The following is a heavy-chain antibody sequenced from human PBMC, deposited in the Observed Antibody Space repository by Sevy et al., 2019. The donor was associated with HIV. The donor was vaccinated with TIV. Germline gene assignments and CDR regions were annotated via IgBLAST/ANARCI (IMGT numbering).Heavy chain of an antibody. Sequence: ASVKVSCKASGGTFSSYGISWVRQAPGQGLEWMGGIIPILGTVNYPQKFQGRVTITADESTKTAYMGLSSLRSEDTAVYYCARGGGNGWYYFDYWGQETLITVSS. CDR3: ARGGGNGWYYFDY. CDR1: GGTFSSYG. J-gene: IGHJ4*02. CDR2: IIPILGTV. V-gene: IGHV1-69*13. D-gene: IGHD6-19*01.